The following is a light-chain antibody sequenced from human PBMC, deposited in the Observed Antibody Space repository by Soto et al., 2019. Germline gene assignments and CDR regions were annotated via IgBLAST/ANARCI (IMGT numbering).Light chain of an antibody. J-gene: IGKJ4*01. CDR1: QSISSW. Sequence: DIQMTQSHSTLSASVGDRVTITCRASQSISSWLAWYQQKPGKAPKLLIYDASSLESGVPSRFSGSGSGTEFTLPISSLQPDDFSTYYCQQYNSIRGLTFGGGTKVEIK. V-gene: IGKV1-5*01. CDR2: DAS. CDR3: QQYNSIRGLT.